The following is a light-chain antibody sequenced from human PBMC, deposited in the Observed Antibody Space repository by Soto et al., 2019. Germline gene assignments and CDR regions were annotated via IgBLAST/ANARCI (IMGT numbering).Light chain of an antibody. J-gene: IGLJ1*01. CDR1: SSDVGAYNY. CDR2: EVR. CDR3: SSYRSSTTFV. Sequence: QPASVSGSPGQSITISCTGTSSDVGAYNYVSWYQQYPGKAPKVIIFEVRKRPSGVSNRFSGSKSGDTASLTISGLQAEDEADYYCSSYRSSTTFVFGTGTKLTVL. V-gene: IGLV2-14*01.